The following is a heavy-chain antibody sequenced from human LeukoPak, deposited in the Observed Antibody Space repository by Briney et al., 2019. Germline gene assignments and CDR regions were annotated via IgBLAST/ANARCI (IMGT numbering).Heavy chain of an antibody. CDR3: ARDKVYYYDSSGYSYYCYFDL. V-gene: IGHV3-66*01. D-gene: IGHD3-22*01. J-gene: IGHJ2*01. Sequence: PGGSLRLSCAASGFTVSSNYMSWVRQAPGKGLEWVSVIYSGGSTYYADSVKGRFTISRDNSKNTLYLQMNSLRAEDTAVYYCARDKVYYYDSSGYSYYCYFDLWGRGTLVTVSS. CDR1: GFTVSSNY. CDR2: IYSGGST.